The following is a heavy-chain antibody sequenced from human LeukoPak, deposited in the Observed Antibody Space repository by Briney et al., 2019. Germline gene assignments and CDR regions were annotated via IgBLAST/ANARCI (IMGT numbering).Heavy chain of an antibody. J-gene: IGHJ6*02. CDR1: GLTFSSYD. V-gene: IGHV3-13*01. CDR3: VRDPSGHGMDV. Sequence: GGSLRLSCAASGLTFSSYDMHWVRQPTGKGLEWVSAIGTAGDTHYPGSVKGRFTISRENAKNSLYLQMNSLRAGDTAVYYCVRDPSGHGMDVWGQGTTVTVFS. D-gene: IGHD6-19*01. CDR2: IGTAGDT.